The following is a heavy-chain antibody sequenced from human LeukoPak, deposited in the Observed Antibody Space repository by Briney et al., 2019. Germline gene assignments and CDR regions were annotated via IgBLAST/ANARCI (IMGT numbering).Heavy chain of an antibody. CDR1: GYSFTSYW. D-gene: IGHD3-22*01. CDR2: IYPGDSET. J-gene: IGHJ4*02. V-gene: IGHV5-51*01. Sequence: GESLKISCKGSGYSFTSYWIAWVRQMPGKGLEWMAIIYPGDSETRYSPSFQGQVTISADKSITTAYLQWSSLKASDTAMYYCARRKGYYDTSGYYAFDYWGQGTMVTVSS. CDR3: ARRKGYYDTSGYYAFDY.